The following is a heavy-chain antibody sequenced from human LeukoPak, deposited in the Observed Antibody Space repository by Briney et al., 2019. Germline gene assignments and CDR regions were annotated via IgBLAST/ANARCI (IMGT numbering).Heavy chain of an antibody. CDR2: IYYSGST. J-gene: IGHJ2*01. V-gene: IGHV4-39*07. CDR3: ARVRRNPYSDL. Sequence: SSETLSLTCSVSGASTSDSSYYWGWIRQPPGKGLEWIGSIYYSGSTNYNPSLKSRVTISVDTSKNQFSLKLSSVTAADTAVYYCARVRRNPYSDLWGRGTLVTVSS. CDR1: GASTSDSSYY. D-gene: IGHD1-14*01.